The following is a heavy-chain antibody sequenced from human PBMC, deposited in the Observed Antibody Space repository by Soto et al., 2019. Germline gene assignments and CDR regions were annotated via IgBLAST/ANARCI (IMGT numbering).Heavy chain of an antibody. J-gene: IGHJ6*03. V-gene: IGHV1-58*02. CDR1: GFTFTSSA. CDR3: AAVSSGLRYSGDYYRDV. D-gene: IGHD3-9*01. Sequence: QMQLVQSGPEVKKPGTSVKVSCKASGFTFTSSAMQWVRQARGQRLEWIGWIVVSSANTNYAQKFQERVTITRDMSKSPAYMELSSLRSEDAAVYYCAAVSSGLRYSGDYYRDVWGKWTTVTVSS. CDR2: IVVSSANT.